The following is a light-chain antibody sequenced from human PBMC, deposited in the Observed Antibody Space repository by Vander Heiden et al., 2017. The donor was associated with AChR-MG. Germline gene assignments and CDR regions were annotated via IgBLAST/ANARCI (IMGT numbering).Light chain of an antibody. CDR2: TST. CDR3: QSYDPILSAVL. Sequence: QSVLTQPPSVSGAPGQRVTISCTGGSSNIGAGYDVHWHQQFPGKVPRLLISTSTHRPSGVPDRFSGTKSGTSASLVITGLQAEDEADYYCQSYDPILSAVLFGGGTKVTVL. V-gene: IGLV1-40*01. J-gene: IGLJ2*01. CDR1: SSNIGAGYD.